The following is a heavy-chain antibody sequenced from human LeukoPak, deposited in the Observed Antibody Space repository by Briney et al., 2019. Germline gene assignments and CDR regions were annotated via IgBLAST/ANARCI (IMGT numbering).Heavy chain of an antibody. CDR1: GGTFSSYA. Sequence: GASVKVSCKASGGTFSSYAISWVRQAPGQGLEWMGGIIPIFGTANYAQKFQGRVTITADKSTSTAYMELSSLRSEDTAVYYYARDGGDSSSWRNYYYYYMDVWGKGTTVTVSS. V-gene: IGHV1-69*06. CDR2: IIPIFGTA. J-gene: IGHJ6*03. CDR3: ARDGGDSSSWRNYYYYYMDV. D-gene: IGHD6-13*01.